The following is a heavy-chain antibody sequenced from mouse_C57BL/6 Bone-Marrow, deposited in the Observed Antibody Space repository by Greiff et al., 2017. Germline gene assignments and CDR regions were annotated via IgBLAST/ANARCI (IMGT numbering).Heavy chain of an antibody. Sequence: VQLVESGAELVRPGTSVKMSCKASGYTFTNYWIGWAKQRPGHGLEWIGDIYPGGGYTNYNEKFKGKATLTADKSSSTAYMQFSSLTSEDSAIYYCASGGYYKRWFAYWGQGTLVTVSA. V-gene: IGHV1-63*01. D-gene: IGHD1-1*01. CDR3: ASGGYYKRWFAY. J-gene: IGHJ3*01. CDR2: IYPGGGYT. CDR1: GYTFTNYW.